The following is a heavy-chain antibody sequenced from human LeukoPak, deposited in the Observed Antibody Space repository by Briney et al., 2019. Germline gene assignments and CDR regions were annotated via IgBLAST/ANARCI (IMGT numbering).Heavy chain of an antibody. Sequence: SETLSLTCAVSGYSISSDNYWVWIRQPPGQGLEWTGGIYHSGSTYYNPSLKSRVTMSVDTSKNQFSLNLSSVTAADTAVYYCARAPRDSSSSNYMRRFDYWGQGTLVTVSS. CDR3: ARAPRDSSSSNYMRRFDY. V-gene: IGHV4-38-2*01. D-gene: IGHD3-22*01. J-gene: IGHJ4*02. CDR2: IYHSGST. CDR1: GYSISSDNY.